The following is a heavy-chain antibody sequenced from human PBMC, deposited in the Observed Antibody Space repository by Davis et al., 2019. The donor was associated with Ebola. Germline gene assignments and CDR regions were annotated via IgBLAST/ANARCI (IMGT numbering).Heavy chain of an antibody. V-gene: IGHV4-59*01. CDR2: IYYSGST. Sequence: SETLSLTCTVSGGSISNYYWSWIRQPPGKGLEWIGYIYYSGSTNYDPSLKSRVTISVDTSKNQFSLKLGSVTAADTAVYYCARVRTEYYYYGMDVWGQGTTVTVSS. D-gene: IGHD1-14*01. CDR1: GGSISNYY. CDR3: ARVRTEYYYYGMDV. J-gene: IGHJ6*02.